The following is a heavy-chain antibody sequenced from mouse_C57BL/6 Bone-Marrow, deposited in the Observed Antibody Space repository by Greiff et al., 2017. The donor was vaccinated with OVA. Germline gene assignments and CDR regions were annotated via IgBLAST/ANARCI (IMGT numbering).Heavy chain of an antibody. D-gene: IGHD2-10*02. CDR1: GYTFTDYY. V-gene: IGHV1-19*01. CDR2: INPYNGGT. Sequence: EVQLQQSGPVLVKPGASVKMSCKASGYTFTDYYMNWVKQSHGKSLEWIGVINPYNGGTSYNQKFKGKATLTVDKCSSTAYMELNSLTSEDSAVYYCARYDPYYAMAYWGQGTSVTVSS. J-gene: IGHJ4*01. CDR3: ARYDPYYAMAY.